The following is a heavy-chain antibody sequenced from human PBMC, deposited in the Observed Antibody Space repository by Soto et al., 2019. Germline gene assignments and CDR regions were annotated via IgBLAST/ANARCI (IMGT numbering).Heavy chain of an antibody. CDR3: AKAIYGDYAPFDF. CDR2: ISYDESEQ. V-gene: IGHV3-30*18. J-gene: IGHJ4*02. D-gene: IGHD4-17*01. CDR1: GFTFSDYD. Sequence: QVQLAESGGGVVQPGRSLRLTCAASGFTFSDYDMHWVRQAPGKGLEWVAVISYDESEQHYADSVKGRLTISRDNSKNTLYLQMNSLRTEDTAIYYCAKAIYGDYAPFDFWGQGTLVTVSS.